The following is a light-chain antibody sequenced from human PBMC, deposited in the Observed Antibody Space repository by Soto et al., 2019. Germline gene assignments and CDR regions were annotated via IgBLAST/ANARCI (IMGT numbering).Light chain of an antibody. CDR3: QQRSNWPPGCT. CDR1: QSVSSY. J-gene: IGKJ2*02. Sequence: EIVLTQSPATLYLSPGERATLSCRASQSVSSYLAWYQQKPGQAPRLLIYDASSRATGIPARFSGSGSGTDFTLTISSLEPEDFAVYYCQQRSNWPPGCTFGQGTKLEI. V-gene: IGKV3-11*01. CDR2: DAS.